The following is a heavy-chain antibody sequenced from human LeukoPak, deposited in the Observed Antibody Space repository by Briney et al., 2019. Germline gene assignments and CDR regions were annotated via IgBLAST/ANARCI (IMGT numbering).Heavy chain of an antibody. Sequence: SVNVSCTASGYTFTSYDINWVRQATGQGLEWMGGTIPIFGTANYAQKFQGRVRITAAESTGTAYMELRSLRSEDTAVYYCASPRTANYDILTGYYGATRPFDYWGQGTLVTVSS. CDR3: ASPRTANYDILTGYYGATRPFDY. CDR1: GYTFTSYD. J-gene: IGHJ4*02. V-gene: IGHV1-69*13. CDR2: TIPIFGTA. D-gene: IGHD3-9*01.